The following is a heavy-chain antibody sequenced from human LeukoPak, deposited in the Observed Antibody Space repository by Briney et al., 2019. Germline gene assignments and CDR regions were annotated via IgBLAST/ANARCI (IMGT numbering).Heavy chain of an antibody. D-gene: IGHD6-6*01. Sequence: PSETLSLTCTLSGSSISSRYWSWIRQPPGKGLEWIGSIYYSGGTNYNPSLQGRVSISVDTSKIQFSLKLSSVTAADTAVYYCARWQYTISSGWFDPWGQGTLVTVSS. CDR2: IYYSGGT. CDR3: ARWQYTISSGWFDP. V-gene: IGHV4-59*08. J-gene: IGHJ5*02. CDR1: GSSISSRY.